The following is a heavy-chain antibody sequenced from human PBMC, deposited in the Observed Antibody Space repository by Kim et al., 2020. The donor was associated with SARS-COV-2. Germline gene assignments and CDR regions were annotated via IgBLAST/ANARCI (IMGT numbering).Heavy chain of an antibody. D-gene: IGHD1-26*01. J-gene: IGHJ4*02. CDR2: ISYSGST. CDR1: GGSISSYY. V-gene: IGHV4-59*01. Sequence: SETLSLTCTVSGGSISSYYWSWIRQPPGKGLEWIGYISYSGSTNYNPSLKSRVTISVDTSRNQFSLKLSSVTAADTAVYYCARSSGSYFDYWGQGTLVTV. CDR3: ARSSGSYFDY.